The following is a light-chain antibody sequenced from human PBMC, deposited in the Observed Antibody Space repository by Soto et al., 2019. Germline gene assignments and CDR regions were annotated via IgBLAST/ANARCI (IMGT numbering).Light chain of an antibody. Sequence: IVLTQSAGTLSLSPGERATLSCRASQTVSGSYLAWFQQKPGQAPRLLIYDASTRAAGVPDRFSGSGSGTDFSLTINRLEHEDFAVYYCQHYGSSPWTFGQGTKVDIK. V-gene: IGKV3-20*01. CDR1: QTVSGSY. CDR2: DAS. CDR3: QHYGSSPWT. J-gene: IGKJ1*01.